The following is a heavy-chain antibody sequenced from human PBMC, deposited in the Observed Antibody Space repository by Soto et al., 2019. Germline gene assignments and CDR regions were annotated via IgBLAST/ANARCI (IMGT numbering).Heavy chain of an antibody. CDR2: ISSSSSTI. J-gene: IGHJ5*02. V-gene: IGHV3-48*01. CDR3: AREWDGDGYNSGWFDP. CDR1: GFTFSSYS. D-gene: IGHD5-12*01. Sequence: PGGSLRLSCAASGFTFSSYSMNWVRQAPWKGLEWVSYISSSSSTIYYADSVKGRFTISRDNAKNSLYLQMNSLRAEDTAVYYCAREWDGDGYNSGWFDPWGQGTLVTVSS.